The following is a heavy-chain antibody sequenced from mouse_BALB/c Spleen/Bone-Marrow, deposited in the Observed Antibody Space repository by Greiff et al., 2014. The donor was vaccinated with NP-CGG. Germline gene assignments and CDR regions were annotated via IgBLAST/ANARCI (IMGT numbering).Heavy chain of an antibody. Sequence: VQLQQSGAELVKPGASVKLSCTASGFNIKDTYMHWVKQRPEQGLEWIGRIDPANGNTKYDPKFQGKATITADTSSNTAYLQLSSLTSEDTAVYYCAMYYYGSSLFAYWGQGTLVTGSA. V-gene: IGHV14-3*02. J-gene: IGHJ3*01. CDR3: AMYYYGSSLFAY. CDR2: IDPANGNT. D-gene: IGHD1-1*01. CDR1: GFNIKDTY.